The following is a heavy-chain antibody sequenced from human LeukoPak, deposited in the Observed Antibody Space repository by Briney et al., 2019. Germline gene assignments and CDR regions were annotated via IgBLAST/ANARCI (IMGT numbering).Heavy chain of an antibody. CDR1: GGSISRSSYY. V-gene: IGHV4-39*01. Sequence: SETLSLTCTISGGSISRSSYYWGWIRQPPGKGLEWIGSIYYSGTTYYNPSLKSRVTISVDTSKNQFSLKLSSVTAADTAVYYCARLGTAAAGSRYFDYWGQGTLVTVSS. CDR2: IYYSGTT. CDR3: ARLGTAAAGSRYFDY. D-gene: IGHD6-13*01. J-gene: IGHJ4*02.